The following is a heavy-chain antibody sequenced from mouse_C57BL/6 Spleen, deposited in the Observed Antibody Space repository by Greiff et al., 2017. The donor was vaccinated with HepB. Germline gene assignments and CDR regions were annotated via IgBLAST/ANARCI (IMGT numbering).Heavy chain of an antibody. CDR2: IHPNSGRT. Sequence: VQLQQPGAELVKPGASVKLSCKASGYTFTSYWMHWVKQRPGQGLEWIGMIHPNSGRTNYNEKFKSKATLTVDKSSSTAYMQLSSLTSEDSAVYYCEKSYGNYDWDFEVWGTGTTVTVST. CDR1: GYTFTSYW. V-gene: IGHV1-64*01. D-gene: IGHD2-1*01. J-gene: IGHJ1*03. CDR3: EKSYGNYDWDFEV.